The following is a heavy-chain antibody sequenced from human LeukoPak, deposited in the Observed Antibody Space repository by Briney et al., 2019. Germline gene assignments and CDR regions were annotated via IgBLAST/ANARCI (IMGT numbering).Heavy chain of an antibody. CDR3: AKDLASGRAHYFDY. CDR1: GGSISSYY. J-gene: IGHJ4*02. Sequence: PSETLSLTCTVSGGSISSYYWSWIRQPAGKGLEWIGRIYTSGSTNYNPSLKSRVTMSVDTSKNQFSLKLSSVTAADTAVYYCAKDLASGRAHYFDYWGQGTLVTVSS. V-gene: IGHV4-4*07. CDR2: IYTSGST. D-gene: IGHD6-13*01.